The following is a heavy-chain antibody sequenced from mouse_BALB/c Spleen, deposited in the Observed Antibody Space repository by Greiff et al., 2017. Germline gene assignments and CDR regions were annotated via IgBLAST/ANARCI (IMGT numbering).Heavy chain of an antibody. Sequence: DVKLVESGAELVKPGASVKLSCTASGFNIKDTYMHWVKQRPEQGLEWIGRIDPANGNTKYDPKFQGKATITADTSSNTAYLQLSSLTSEDTAVYYCARDTTVVAGFDVWGAGTTVTVSS. CDR1: GFNIKDTY. CDR2: IDPANGNT. CDR3: ARDTTVVAGFDV. V-gene: IGHV14-3*02. D-gene: IGHD1-1*01. J-gene: IGHJ1*01.